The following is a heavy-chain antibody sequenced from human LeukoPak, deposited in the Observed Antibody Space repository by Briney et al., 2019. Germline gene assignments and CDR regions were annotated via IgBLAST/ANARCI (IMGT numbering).Heavy chain of an antibody. CDR2: IIPIFGTA. D-gene: IGHD6-19*01. J-gene: IGHJ4*02. V-gene: IGHV1-69*13. CDR3: ARGSGIAVAGTYYFDY. Sequence: GASVKVSCKASGGTFSSYAISWVRQAPGQGLEWMGGIIPIFGTANYAQKFQGRVTITADESTSTAYMELSSLRSEDTAVYYCARGSGIAVAGTYYFDYWGQGTLVTVSS. CDR1: GGTFSSYA.